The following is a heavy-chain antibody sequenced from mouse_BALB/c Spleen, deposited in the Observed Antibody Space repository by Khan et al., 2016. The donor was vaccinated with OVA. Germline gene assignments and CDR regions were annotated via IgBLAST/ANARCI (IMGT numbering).Heavy chain of an antibody. CDR2: IWSDGST. CDR3: ARQPYYYYYIMDY. V-gene: IGHV2-6-1*01. Sequence: QVQLKESGPGLVAPSQSLSITCTISGFSLTNYGVHWLRQPPGKGLEWLVVIWSDGSTTYNSALKSRLSITKDNSKSQVFLKMNSLQTDDTAVYYCARQPYYYYYIMDYWGQGTSVTVSS. CDR1: GFSLTNYG. J-gene: IGHJ4*01. D-gene: IGHD2-10*01.